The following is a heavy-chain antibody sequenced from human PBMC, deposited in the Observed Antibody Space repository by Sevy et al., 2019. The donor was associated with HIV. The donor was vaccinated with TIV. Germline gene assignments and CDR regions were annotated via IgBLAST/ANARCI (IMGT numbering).Heavy chain of an antibody. CDR2: ISTSGTTI. V-gene: IGHV3-48*03. D-gene: IGHD2-2*01. J-gene: IGHJ5*01. CDR1: GFTLRSYE. Sequence: GGSLILSCAVSGFTLRSYEMNWVRQAPGKGLEWVSFISTSGTTIYYADSVKGRFTISRDNAKNSLYLQMDSLRAEDTALYYCARGAGIVVVPAAIWFDSWGQGTLVTVSS. CDR3: ARGAGIVVVPAAIWFDS.